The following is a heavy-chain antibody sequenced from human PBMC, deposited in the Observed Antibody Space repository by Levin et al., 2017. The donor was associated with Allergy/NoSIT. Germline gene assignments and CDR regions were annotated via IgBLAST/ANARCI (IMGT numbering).Heavy chain of an antibody. V-gene: IGHV5-51*01. CDR3: ARHGDGSGWDTGDY. D-gene: IGHD6-19*01. Sequence: PVASVKVSCKTSGYSFTNYWIGWVCQMPGKGLEWMGVTHPGTSETRYGPAFQGHVTISVDKSVSTAYLQWSSLRASDTAIYYCARHGDGSGWDTGDYWGQGTLVTVSS. CDR2: THPGTSET. CDR1: GYSFTNYW. J-gene: IGHJ4*02.